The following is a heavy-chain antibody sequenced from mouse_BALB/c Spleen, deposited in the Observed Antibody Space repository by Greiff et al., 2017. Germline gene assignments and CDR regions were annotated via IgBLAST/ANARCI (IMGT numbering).Heavy chain of an antibody. Sequence: EVQGVESGPGLVKPSQSLSLTCTVTGYSITSDYAWNWIRQFPGNKLEWMGYISYSGSTSYNPSLKSRISITRDTSKNQFFLQLNSVTTEDTATYYCARRENYAMDYWGQGTSVTVSS. CDR1: GYSITSDYA. CDR2: ISYSGST. V-gene: IGHV3-2*02. J-gene: IGHJ4*01. CDR3: ARRENYAMDY.